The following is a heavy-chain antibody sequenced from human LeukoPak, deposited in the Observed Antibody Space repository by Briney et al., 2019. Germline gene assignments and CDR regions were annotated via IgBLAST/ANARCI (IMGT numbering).Heavy chain of an antibody. J-gene: IGHJ3*02. CDR3: VRDGYSYGFMLAFDI. Sequence: GGSLTLSCATSGFTFSSYAMTWVRQAPGKGLQWVSSISASGGNAYYADSVQGRFTISRDNAKNTVYLQMNSLRAEDTAVYYCVRDGYSYGFMLAFDIWGLGTRVADSS. V-gene: IGHV3-23*01. CDR2: ISASGGNA. D-gene: IGHD5-18*01. CDR1: GFTFSSYA.